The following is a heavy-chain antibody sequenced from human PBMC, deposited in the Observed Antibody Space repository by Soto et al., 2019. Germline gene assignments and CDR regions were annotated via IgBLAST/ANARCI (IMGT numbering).Heavy chain of an antibody. Sequence: PSETLSLTCTVSGGSISSYYWSWIRQPPGKGLEWIGYIYYSGSTNYNPSLKSRVTISVDTSKNQFSLKLSSVTAADTAVYYCARARVRSEIDYWGQGTLVTVSS. CDR2: IYYSGST. J-gene: IGHJ4*02. CDR1: GGSISSYY. D-gene: IGHD4-17*01. CDR3: ARARVRSEIDY. V-gene: IGHV4-59*01.